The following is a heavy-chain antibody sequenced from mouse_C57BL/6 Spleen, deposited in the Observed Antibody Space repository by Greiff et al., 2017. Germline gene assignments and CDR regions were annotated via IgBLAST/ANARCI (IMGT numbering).Heavy chain of an antibody. V-gene: IGHV1-18*01. CDR3: ARVYYGYYGGYYFDY. CDR1: GYTFTDYN. CDR2: INPNNGGT. J-gene: IGHJ2*01. Sequence: EVQLQQSGPELVKPGASVKIPCKASGYTFTDYNMDWVKQSHGKSLEWIGDINPNNGGTIYNQKFKGKATLTVDKSSSTAYMELRSLTSEDTAVYYCARVYYGYYGGYYFDYWGQGTTLTVSS. D-gene: IGHD2-3*01.